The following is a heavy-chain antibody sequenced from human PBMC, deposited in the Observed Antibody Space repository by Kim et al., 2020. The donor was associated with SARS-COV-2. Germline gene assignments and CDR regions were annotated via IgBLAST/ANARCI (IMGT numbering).Heavy chain of an antibody. J-gene: IGHJ4*02. D-gene: IGHD5-18*01. Sequence: ASVKVSCKSFGYTFTRYGLSWVRQAPGQGLEWVGWISGYNGDTKYPQKLQGRVTMTTDTSTSTAYMELRSLRSDDTAVYYCARGDQLGYSYGYGDYWGQGTLVTVSS. CDR1: GYTFTRYG. V-gene: IGHV1-18*01. CDR2: ISGYNGDT. CDR3: ARGDQLGYSYGYGDY.